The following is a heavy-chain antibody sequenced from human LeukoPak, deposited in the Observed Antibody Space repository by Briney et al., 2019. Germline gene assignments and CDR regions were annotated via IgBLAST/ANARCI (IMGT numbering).Heavy chain of an antibody. CDR3: ARDSMWRYCSSTSCPGGGMDV. CDR1: GFTFSSYW. CDR2: INSDGSST. V-gene: IGHV3-74*01. Sequence: GGSLRLSCAASGFTFSSYWMHWVRQAPGKGLVWVSRINSDGSSTSYAGSVKGRFTISRDNAKNTLYLQMNSLRAEDTAVYYCARDSMWRYCSSTSCPGGGMDVWGQGTTVTVSS. D-gene: IGHD2-2*01. J-gene: IGHJ6*02.